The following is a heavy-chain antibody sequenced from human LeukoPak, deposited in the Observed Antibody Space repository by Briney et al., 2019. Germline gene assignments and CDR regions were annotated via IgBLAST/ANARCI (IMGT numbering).Heavy chain of an antibody. CDR2: IKQDGSKK. D-gene: IGHD4-17*01. Sequence: PGGSLRLSCVASGFPFSSYWMTWVRQAPGKGLEWVANIKQDGSKKSYVDSVKGRFTISRDNAKNSLYLQMNSLRAEDTAVYYCANEIRPNDYWGQGTLVTVSS. V-gene: IGHV3-7*03. CDR1: GFPFSSYW. CDR3: ANEIRPNDY. J-gene: IGHJ4*02.